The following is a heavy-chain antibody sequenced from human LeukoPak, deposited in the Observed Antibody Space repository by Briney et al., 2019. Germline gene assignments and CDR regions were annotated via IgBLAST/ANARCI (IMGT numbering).Heavy chain of an antibody. V-gene: IGHV1-46*01. CDR3: ARSPPELAYGMDV. CDR1: GYTFTMYY. J-gene: IGHJ6*02. D-gene: IGHD1-26*01. Sequence: GASVTGSFTGSGYTFTMYYIRVVRQAPGKGIEWMGIINPSCCTTNYAQNFQGRVTMTRDTSTSTVYMELSSLRSEDAAVYYCARSPPELAYGMDVWGQGTTVTVSS. CDR2: INPSCCTT.